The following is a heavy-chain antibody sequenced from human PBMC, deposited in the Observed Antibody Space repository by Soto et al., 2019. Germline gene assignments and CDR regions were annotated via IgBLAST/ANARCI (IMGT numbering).Heavy chain of an antibody. CDR3: ARDGGFGELFDY. J-gene: IGHJ4*02. D-gene: IGHD3-10*01. Sequence: QVQLVESGGGVVQPGRSLRLSCAASGFTFSSYAMHWVRQAPGKGLEWEAVISYDGSNKYYADSVKGRFTISRDNSKNTLYLQMNSLRAEDTAVYYCARDGGFGELFDYWGQGTLVTVSS. V-gene: IGHV3-30-3*01. CDR1: GFTFSSYA. CDR2: ISYDGSNK.